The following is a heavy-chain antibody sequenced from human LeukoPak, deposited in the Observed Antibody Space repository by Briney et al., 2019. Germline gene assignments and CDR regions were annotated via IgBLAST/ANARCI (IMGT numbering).Heavy chain of an antibody. V-gene: IGHV3-7*01. CDR1: RFTFSSYW. D-gene: IGHD2/OR15-2a*01. Sequence: GGSLRLSCAASRFTFSSYWMSWVRQAPGRGLEWVANIKQDGSEKYYVDSVKGRFTISRDNAKNSLYLQMNSLRAEDTAVYYCARENSSPFDYWGQGTLVTVSS. CDR2: IKQDGSEK. J-gene: IGHJ4*02. CDR3: ARENSSPFDY.